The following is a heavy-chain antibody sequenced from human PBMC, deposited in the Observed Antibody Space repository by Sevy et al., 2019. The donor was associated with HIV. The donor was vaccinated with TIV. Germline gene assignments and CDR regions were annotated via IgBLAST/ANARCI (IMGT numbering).Heavy chain of an antibody. CDR3: AKGRSVGYNHGTGTWIPDH. D-gene: IGHD5-12*01. J-gene: IGHJ5*02. CDR1: GFTFGDYS. V-gene: IGHV3-43D*03. CDR2: ITWDGGSA. Sequence: GGSLRLSCAASGFTFGDYSMYWVRQVPGKGLEWVSVITWDGGSAYYSASVEGRFTISRDNIKDLLHLQMNSLTPDDSALYFCAKGRSVGYNHGTGTWIPDHWGPGTLVTVSS.